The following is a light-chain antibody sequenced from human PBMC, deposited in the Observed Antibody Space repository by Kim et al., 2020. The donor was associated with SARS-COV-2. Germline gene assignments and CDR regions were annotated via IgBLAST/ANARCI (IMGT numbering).Light chain of an antibody. Sequence: GHSITISCSGTSSDVAGYNYVSRYQQYPGKAPKLIIYDVSVRPSGVSNRFSGSKSGNTASLTISGLQSEDEADYYCISYTGISTMVFGGGTQLTVL. CDR3: ISYTGISTMV. J-gene: IGLJ2*01. CDR2: DVS. CDR1: SSDVAGYNY. V-gene: IGLV2-14*03.